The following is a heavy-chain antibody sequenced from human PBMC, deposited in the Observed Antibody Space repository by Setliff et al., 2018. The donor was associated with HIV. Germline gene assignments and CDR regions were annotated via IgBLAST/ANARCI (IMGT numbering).Heavy chain of an antibody. D-gene: IGHD7-27*01. CDR1: GFIFSNYG. V-gene: IGHV3-21*01. Sequence: PGGSLRLSCTASGFIFSNYGMNWVRQAPGKGLEWVASISTSGSYIYYADSVKGRFTISRDNAKNSLYLQMNSLRAEDTAVYYCARVTVDWGFGNAFDIWGQGTMVTVSS. CDR2: ISTSGSYI. J-gene: IGHJ3*02. CDR3: ARVTVDWGFGNAFDI.